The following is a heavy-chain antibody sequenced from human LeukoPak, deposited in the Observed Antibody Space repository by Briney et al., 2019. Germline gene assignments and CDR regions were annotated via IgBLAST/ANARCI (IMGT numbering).Heavy chain of an antibody. CDR2: IGDSGGGT. V-gene: IGHV3-23*01. CDR1: GFTFSSNA. Sequence: GGSLRLSCAASGFTFSSNAMSWVPQAPGMRLERVSTIGDSGGGTYYADSVKGRFTISRDNSQNTLYLQMNSLRAEDTAVYYCAKYRGFGDSYDSWGQGTLVTVSS. CDR3: AKYRGFGDSYDS. J-gene: IGHJ4*02. D-gene: IGHD3-10*01.